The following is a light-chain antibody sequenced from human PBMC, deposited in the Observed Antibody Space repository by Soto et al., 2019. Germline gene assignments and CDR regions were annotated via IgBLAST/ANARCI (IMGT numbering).Light chain of an antibody. J-gene: IGKJ1*01. CDR3: QQYSSYSAWT. CDR2: DAS. CDR1: QTISSW. Sequence: DIQMTQSPSTLSASVGDRVTITCRASQTISSWLAWYQQKPGKAPKLLIYDASSLQSGVPPRFSGSGSGTEFTLTIRSLQPEDIATYYCQQYSSYSAWTFGEGTKVDI. V-gene: IGKV1-5*01.